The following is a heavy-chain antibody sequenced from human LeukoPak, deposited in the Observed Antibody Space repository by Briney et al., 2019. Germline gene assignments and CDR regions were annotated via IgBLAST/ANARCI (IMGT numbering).Heavy chain of an antibody. Sequence: PGGSLRLSCAASGFTFSSYGMHWVRQAPGKGLEWVAVISYDGSNKYYADSVKGRFTISRDNSKNSLYLQMNSLRAEDTAVYYCASGIAAAGGHYYYYYYMDVWGKGTTVTVSS. CDR1: GFTFSSYG. J-gene: IGHJ6*03. D-gene: IGHD6-13*01. CDR3: ASGIAAAGGHYYYYYYMDV. V-gene: IGHV3-30*03. CDR2: ISYDGSNK.